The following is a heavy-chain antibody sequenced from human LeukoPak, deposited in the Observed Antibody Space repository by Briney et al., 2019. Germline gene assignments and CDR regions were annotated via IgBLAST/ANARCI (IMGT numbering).Heavy chain of an antibody. D-gene: IGHD3-16*01. CDR1: GFIFSSYG. Sequence: GGSLRLSCAASGFIFSSYGMHWVRQAPGRGLEWVPVIWFGGDNKCYADSVKGRFTISRDNSKNTLYLQMNSLRAEHTAVYYCAREGGEETRGPGTLVTVSS. CDR3: AREGGEET. J-gene: IGHJ4*02. V-gene: IGHV3-33*01. CDR2: IWFGGDNK.